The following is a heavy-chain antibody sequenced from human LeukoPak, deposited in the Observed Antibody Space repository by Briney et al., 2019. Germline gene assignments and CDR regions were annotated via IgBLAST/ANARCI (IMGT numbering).Heavy chain of an antibody. V-gene: IGHV4-59*08. Sequence: ASETLSLTCTVSGGSISTYYWSWIRQPPGKGLEWTGYVYHSGTTNYNPSLKRRVTISADTSKNQFSLKVKSVTAADTAVYYCARHGGTLGYFDNWGQGTLVTVSS. CDR1: GGSISTYY. CDR3: ARHGGTLGYFDN. J-gene: IGHJ4*02. D-gene: IGHD1-26*01. CDR2: VYHSGTT.